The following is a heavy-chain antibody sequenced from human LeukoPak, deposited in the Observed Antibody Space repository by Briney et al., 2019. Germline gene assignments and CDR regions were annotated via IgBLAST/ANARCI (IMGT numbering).Heavy chain of an antibody. D-gene: IGHD1-26*01. CDR3: ARQGVVGATGFGF. J-gene: IGHJ4*02. V-gene: IGHV4-39*01. Sequence: PSETLSLTCSVSGGSISEISYYWGWIRQPPGKGLEWIGNIYYSGSTYNNPSLESRVVISVDTSRNQFSLKLTSVTATDTAVYCARQGVVGATGFGFWGQGILVTVSS. CDR1: GGSISEISYY. CDR2: IYYSGST.